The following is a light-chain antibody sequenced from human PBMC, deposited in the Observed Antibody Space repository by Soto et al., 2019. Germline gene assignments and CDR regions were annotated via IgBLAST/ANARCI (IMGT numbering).Light chain of an antibody. Sequence: QPVLTQSPSASASPGASVKLTCTLSSGHSSYAIAWHQQQPEKGPRYLMKLNSDGSHSKGDGIPDRFSGSSSGAERYLTISSLQSEDEADYYCQTWGTVVFGGGTKLTVL. CDR3: QTWGTVV. CDR1: SGHSSYA. CDR2: LNSDGSH. J-gene: IGLJ2*01. V-gene: IGLV4-69*01.